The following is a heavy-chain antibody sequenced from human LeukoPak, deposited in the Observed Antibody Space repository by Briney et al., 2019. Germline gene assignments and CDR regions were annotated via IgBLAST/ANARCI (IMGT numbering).Heavy chain of an antibody. CDR3: ARGGDIVVVPAAIGANLPAILWPNDYYYYMDV. CDR2: ISGSGGSA. Sequence: PGGSLRLSCTASGFTFSSYAMSWVRQAPGKGLEWVSAISGSGGSAYYADSVKGRFTISRDNSKNTLYLQMNSLRAEDTAVYYCARGGDIVVVPAAIGANLPAILWPNDYYYYMDVWGKGTTVTVSS. CDR1: GFTFSSYA. J-gene: IGHJ6*03. D-gene: IGHD2-2*01. V-gene: IGHV3-23*01.